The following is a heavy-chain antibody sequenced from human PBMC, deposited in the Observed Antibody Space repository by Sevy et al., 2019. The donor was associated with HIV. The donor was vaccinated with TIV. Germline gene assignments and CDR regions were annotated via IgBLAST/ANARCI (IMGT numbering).Heavy chain of an antibody. CDR3: ARDCNSNTCLWGLDV. V-gene: IGHV3-7*03. J-gene: IGHJ6*02. CDR2: IKRDGSEK. Sequence: GGSLRLSCAASGFTFGDFWMTGVRQAPGKGLEWVANIKRDGSEKYYVPSVKGRFTISRDNAKSSLYLQMKSLGAEDTAVYYCARDCNSNTCLWGLDVWGQGTTVTVSS. D-gene: IGHD2-2*01. CDR1: GFTFGDFW.